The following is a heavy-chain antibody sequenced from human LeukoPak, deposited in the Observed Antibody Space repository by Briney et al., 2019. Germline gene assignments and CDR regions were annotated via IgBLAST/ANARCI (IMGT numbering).Heavy chain of an antibody. CDR1: GGSISSGGYS. CDR2: IYHSGST. D-gene: IGHD6-19*01. CDR3: ARFRDRSGWPFDY. J-gene: IGHJ4*02. Sequence: PSETLSLTCAVSGGSISSGGYSWSWIRQPPGKGLEWIGYIYHSGSTYYNPSLKSRVTISVDTSKNQFSLKLSSVTAADTAVYYCARFRDRSGWPFDYRGQGTLVTVSS. V-gene: IGHV4-30-2*02.